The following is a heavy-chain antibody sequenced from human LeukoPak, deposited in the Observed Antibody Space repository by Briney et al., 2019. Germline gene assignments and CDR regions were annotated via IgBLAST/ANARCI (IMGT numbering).Heavy chain of an antibody. V-gene: IGHV3-21*01. Sequence: GGSLRLSCAASGFTFNNYGMNWVRQAPGKGLEWVSSISSSSSYIFYADSVKGRFTISRDNAKNSVYLQMNSLRAEDTAVYYCAREPLVGGSVPGFDYWGQGTLVTVSS. J-gene: IGHJ4*02. CDR1: GFTFNNYG. CDR3: AREPLVGGSVPGFDY. D-gene: IGHD3-10*01. CDR2: ISSSSSYI.